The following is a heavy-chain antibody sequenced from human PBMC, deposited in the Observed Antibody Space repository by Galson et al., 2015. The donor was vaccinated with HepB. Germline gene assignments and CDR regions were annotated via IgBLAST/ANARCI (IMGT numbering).Heavy chain of an antibody. CDR2: IDAPGRAT. V-gene: IGHV3-48*01. Sequence: SLRLSCAASGFTFNWYAMNWVRQAPGKGLEWVSHIDAPGRATYYADSVRGRFTISRDNAMNSLDLQMNSLRAEDTAVYYCARYGSGANYQAPSDSCGQGTLVTASS. J-gene: IGHJ4*02. CDR3: ARYGSGANYQAPSDS. D-gene: IGHD3-10*01. CDR1: GFTFNWYA.